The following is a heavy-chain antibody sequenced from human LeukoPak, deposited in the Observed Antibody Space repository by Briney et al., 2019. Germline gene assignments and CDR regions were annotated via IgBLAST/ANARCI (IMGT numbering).Heavy chain of an antibody. V-gene: IGHV1-18*04. D-gene: IGHD2-2*01. J-gene: IGHJ4*02. Sequence: ASVKVSCKASGYTFTTYGISWVRQAPGQGLEWMGWISAYNGNTNFAQNLQGRVTMTTDTSTSTAYMELRSLRSDDTAVYYCARALCRSTSCHGRNDYWGQGTLVTVSS. CDR1: GYTFTTYG. CDR3: ARALCRSTSCHGRNDY. CDR2: ISAYNGNT.